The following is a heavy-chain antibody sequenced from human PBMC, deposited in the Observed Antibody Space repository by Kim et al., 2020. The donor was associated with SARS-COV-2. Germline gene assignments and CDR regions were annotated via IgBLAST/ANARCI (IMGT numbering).Heavy chain of an antibody. J-gene: IGHJ4*02. CDR1: RDSVSSNSAT. CDR2: TFYRSKWST. D-gene: IGHD1-1*01. Sequence: SQTLSLTCAISRDSVSSNSATWNWIRQSPSRSLEWLGRTFYRSKWSTDYALSVRSRITINSDASKNQFSLQLNSVTPEDMAVYYCARRSSLSGSFDSWGQGTLVTVSS. CDR3: ARRSSLSGSFDS. V-gene: IGHV6-1*01.